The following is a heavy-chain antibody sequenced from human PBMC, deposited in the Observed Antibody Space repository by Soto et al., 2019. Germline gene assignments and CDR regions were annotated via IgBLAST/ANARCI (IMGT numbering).Heavy chain of an antibody. D-gene: IGHD2-2*01. CDR1: GVTLSYYG. CDR2: IWNHGNTA. V-gene: IGHV3-33*01. CDR3: ERSTNSNLVGGFDP. Sequence: GGSLRLSCVASGVTLSYYGVHWFRQSPGKGLEWVALIWNHGNTAYHADSVKGRFTVSRDNSRNTVYLQMNSLRAEDTDVYYCERSTNSNLVGGFDPRGPRTLVTVPS. J-gene: IGHJ5*02.